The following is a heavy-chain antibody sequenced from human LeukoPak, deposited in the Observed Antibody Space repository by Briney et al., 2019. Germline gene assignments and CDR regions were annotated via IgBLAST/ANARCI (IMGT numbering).Heavy chain of an antibody. V-gene: IGHV4-59*01. CDR1: GGSITNYY. D-gene: IGHD1-26*01. J-gene: IGHJ4*02. Sequence: PSETLSLTCTVSGGSITNYYWSWIRQPPGKGLEWIGFSYYNGNINYNPSLKSRVTISVDMSKNQFSLSLRSVTAADTAVYYCARGGSYYERLDYWGQGTLVTVSS. CDR2: SYYNGNI. CDR3: ARGGSYYERLDY.